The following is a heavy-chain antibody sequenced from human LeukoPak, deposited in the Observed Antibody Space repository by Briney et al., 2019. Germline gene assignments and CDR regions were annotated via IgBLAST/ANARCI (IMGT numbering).Heavy chain of an antibody. V-gene: IGHV3-48*03. J-gene: IGHJ1*01. D-gene: IGHD5-18*01. CDR1: GFTFSSYE. CDR3: ARAGYSMDTEYFQH. Sequence: PGGSLRLSCAASGFTFSSYEMNWVRQAPGKGLEWVSYISNSGTAIYYADSVKGRFTISRDNAKSSLYLQMNSLRAEDTAVYYCARAGYSMDTEYFQHWGQGTLVTVCS. CDR2: ISNSGTAI.